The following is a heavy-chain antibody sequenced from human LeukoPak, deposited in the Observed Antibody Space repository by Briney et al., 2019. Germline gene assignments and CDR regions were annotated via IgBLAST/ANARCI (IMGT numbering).Heavy chain of an antibody. Sequence: GGSLRLSCAASGFTFSGSAMHWVRQASGKGLEWVGRIRSKANSYATAYAASVKGRFTISRDDSKNTAYLQINSLKTEDTAVYYCTSRIVVHLDYWGQGTLVTVSS. D-gene: IGHD3-22*01. CDR3: TSRIVVHLDY. J-gene: IGHJ4*02. V-gene: IGHV3-73*01. CDR2: IRSKANSYAT. CDR1: GFTFSGSA.